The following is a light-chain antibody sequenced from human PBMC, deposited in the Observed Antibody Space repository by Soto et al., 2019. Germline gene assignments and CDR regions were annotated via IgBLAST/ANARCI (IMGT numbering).Light chain of an antibody. J-gene: IGKJ3*01. V-gene: IGKV3-15*01. CDR1: RSVTIY. CDR3: QQYSEWPPM. Sequence: EIVMTQSPATLSVSPGEGVTLSCRASRSVTIYLAWYQQKPGQAPRLLLSGASTRATGIPARFSGSGSGTDFTLTIRSLQPEDFAAYYCQQYSEWPPMFGPGTKVDIK. CDR2: GAS.